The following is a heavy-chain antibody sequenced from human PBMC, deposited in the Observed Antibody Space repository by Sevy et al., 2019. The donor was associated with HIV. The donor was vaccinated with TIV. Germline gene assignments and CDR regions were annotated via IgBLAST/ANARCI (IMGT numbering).Heavy chain of an antibody. CDR3: TTDTGISDYDFWSGRDDTFDN. D-gene: IGHD3-3*01. Sequence: GGSLRLSCAASGFTFSNAWMSWVRQAPGKGLEWVGRIKSKTDGGTTDYAAPVKGRFTISTDESKKTLYLQMNSLKTEDTAVYYCTTDTGISDYDFWSGRDDTFDNWGQGTMVTVSS. CDR1: GFTFSNAW. J-gene: IGHJ3*02. V-gene: IGHV3-15*01. CDR2: IKSKTDGGTT.